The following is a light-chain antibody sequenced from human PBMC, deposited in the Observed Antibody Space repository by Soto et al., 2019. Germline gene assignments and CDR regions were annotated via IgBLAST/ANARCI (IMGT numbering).Light chain of an antibody. CDR3: QQFNSYPIT. Sequence: AIQLNQSPSSLSASVGDRVTITCRASQDIRDALAWYQQKPGKAPKMLIYDVSTLESGVPLRFSGSSSGTDVTLTISSLQPVDFATYYCQQFNSYPITFGQGTRLEIK. V-gene: IGKV1-13*02. CDR1: QDIRDA. CDR2: DVS. J-gene: IGKJ5*01.